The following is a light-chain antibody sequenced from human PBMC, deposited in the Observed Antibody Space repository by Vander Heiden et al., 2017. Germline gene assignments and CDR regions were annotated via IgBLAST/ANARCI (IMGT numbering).Light chain of an antibody. CDR1: SSNIGSNT. V-gene: IGLV1-44*01. J-gene: IGLJ3*02. CDR3: AAWDDSLNGWV. Sequence: QPALSQPPSASGTPAQRVTISCSGSSSNIGSNTVNWYQQLPGTAPKLLIYSNNQRPSGVPDRFSGSKSGTSASLAISGLQSEDEADYYCAAWDDSLNGWVFGGGTKLTVL. CDR2: SNN.